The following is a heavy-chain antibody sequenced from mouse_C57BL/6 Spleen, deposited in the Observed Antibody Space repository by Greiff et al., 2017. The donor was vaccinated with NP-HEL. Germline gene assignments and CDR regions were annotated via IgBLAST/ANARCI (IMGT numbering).Heavy chain of an antibody. D-gene: IGHD2-1*01. CDR3: ASGIYYGNPWFAY. CDR2: INPYNGGT. J-gene: IGHJ3*01. V-gene: IGHV1-19*01. CDR1: GYTFTDYY. Sequence: VQLKESGPVLVKPGASVKMSCKASGYTFTDYYMNWVKQSHGKSLEWIGVINPYNGGTSYNQKFKGKATLTVDKSSSTAYMELNSLTSEDSAVYYCASGIYYGNPWFAYWGQGTLVTVSA.